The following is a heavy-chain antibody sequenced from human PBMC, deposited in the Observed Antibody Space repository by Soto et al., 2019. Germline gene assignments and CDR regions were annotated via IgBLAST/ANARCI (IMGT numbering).Heavy chain of an antibody. CDR1: GYTFTSYG. D-gene: IGHD1-1*01. Sequence: GASVKVSCKASGYTFTSYGISWVRQAPGQGLEWMGWISAYNGNTNYAQKLQGRVTMTTDTSTSTAYMELRSLRSDDTAVYYCARVRSTVQRDGMDVWGQGTTVTVSS. V-gene: IGHV1-18*01. CDR3: ARVRSTVQRDGMDV. J-gene: IGHJ6*02. CDR2: ISAYNGNT.